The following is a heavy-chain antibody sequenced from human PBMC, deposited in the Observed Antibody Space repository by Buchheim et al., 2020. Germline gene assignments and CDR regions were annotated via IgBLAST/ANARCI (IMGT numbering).Heavy chain of an antibody. CDR1: GFTFNDYA. J-gene: IGHJ4*02. D-gene: IGHD6-13*01. CDR2: IRSKADGGTR. V-gene: IGHV3-49*03. Sequence: EVQLVESGGGLVQPGRSLRLSCTASGFTFNDYAMSWFRQAPGKGLEWVGFIRSKADGGTREYAASVKGSFTIPSDDSKRIAYLQMNSLKTEDTAVYYCTGDLKAFGSSWLVDYWGQGTL. CDR3: TGDLKAFGSSWLVDY.